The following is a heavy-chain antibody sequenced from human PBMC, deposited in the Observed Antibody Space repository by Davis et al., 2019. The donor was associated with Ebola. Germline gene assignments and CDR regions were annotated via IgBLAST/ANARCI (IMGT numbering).Heavy chain of an antibody. J-gene: IGHJ6*02. CDR1: GFTFSSYW. V-gene: IGHV4-34*08. CDR2: INHSGST. CDR3: AIRVFGSPDMYV. Sequence: GSLRLSCAASGFTFSSYWMSWVRQPPGKGLEWIGEINHSGSTNYNPSLKSRVTISVDTSKNQFSLKLSSVTAADTAVYYCAIRVFGSPDMYVWGQGTTVTVSS. D-gene: IGHD3-10*01.